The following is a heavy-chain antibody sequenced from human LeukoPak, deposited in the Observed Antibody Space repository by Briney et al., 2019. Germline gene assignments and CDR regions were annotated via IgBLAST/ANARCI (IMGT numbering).Heavy chain of an antibody. CDR3: AARAIAARPYYLDY. D-gene: IGHD6-6*01. J-gene: IGHJ4*02. CDR2: INPDGSEK. V-gene: IGHV3-7*01. CDR1: GFTFSRFW. Sequence: PGGSLRLSCAASGFTFSRFWMSWVRQAPGKGLEWVANINPDGSEKYYVDSVKGRFTISRDNAKNSLHLQMNSLRAEDTAVYYCAARAIAARPYYLDYWGQGTLVTVSS.